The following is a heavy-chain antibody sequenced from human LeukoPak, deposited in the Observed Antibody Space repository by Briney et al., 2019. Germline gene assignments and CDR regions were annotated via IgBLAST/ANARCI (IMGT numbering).Heavy chain of an antibody. J-gene: IGHJ4*02. CDR2: IYYSGST. V-gene: IGHV4-59*08. CDR1: GGSFSGYY. CDR3: ARANYDFWRRTYYFDY. Sequence: SETLSLTCAVYGGSFSGYYWSWIRQPPGKGLEWIGYIYYSGSTNYNPSLKSRVTISVDTSKNQFSLKLSSVTAADTAVYYCARANYDFWRRTYYFDYWGQGTLVTVSS. D-gene: IGHD3-3*01.